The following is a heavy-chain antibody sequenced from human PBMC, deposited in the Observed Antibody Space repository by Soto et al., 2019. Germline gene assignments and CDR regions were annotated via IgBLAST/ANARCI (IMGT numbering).Heavy chain of an antibody. Sequence: PGGSMRLSCAPAGFRFSNYGMSWDRQAPGKGLQWVATIHPSGGSTYSAESVRGRFTISRDNSRAPLFLQMNSLQAEDTAVYIGAKAPSTGAPDCWGQGAQVTVSS. D-gene: IGHD2-8*02. V-gene: IGHV3-23*01. CDR1: GFRFSNYG. J-gene: IGHJ4*02. CDR3: AKAPSTGAPDC. CDR2: IHPSGGST.